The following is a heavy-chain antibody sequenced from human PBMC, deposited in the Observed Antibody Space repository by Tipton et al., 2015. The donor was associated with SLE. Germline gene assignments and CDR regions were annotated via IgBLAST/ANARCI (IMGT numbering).Heavy chain of an antibody. CDR3: ASAVATAMVPFDY. D-gene: IGHD5-18*01. V-gene: IGHV4-34*01. CDR1: GGSFSGYY. J-gene: IGHJ4*02. CDR2: INHSGST. Sequence: TLSLTCAVYGGSFSGYYWSWLRQPPGKGLEWIGEINHSGSTYYNPSLKSRVTISVDTSKNQFSLKLSSVTAADTAVYYCASAVATAMVPFDYRGQGTLVTVSS.